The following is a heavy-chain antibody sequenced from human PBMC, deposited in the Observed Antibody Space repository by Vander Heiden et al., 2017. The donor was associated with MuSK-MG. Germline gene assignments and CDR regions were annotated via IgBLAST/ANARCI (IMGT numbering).Heavy chain of an antibody. CDR3: ARSPGSSSPDYYYYGMDV. CDR2: IYPGDSDT. CDR1: GYSFTSYW. Sequence: EVQLVQSGAEVKKPGESLKISCKGSGYSFTSYWIGRVRQMPGKGLEWMGIIYPGDSDTRYSPSFQGQVTISADKSISTAYLQWSSLKASDTAMYYCARSPGSSSPDYYYYGMDVWGQGTTVTVSS. V-gene: IGHV5-51*01. J-gene: IGHJ6*02. D-gene: IGHD6-6*01.